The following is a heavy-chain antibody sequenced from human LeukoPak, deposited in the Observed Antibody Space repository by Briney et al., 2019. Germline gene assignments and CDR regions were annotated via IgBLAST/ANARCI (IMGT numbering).Heavy chain of an antibody. CDR2: ISYDGRNK. CDR1: GFTFSSFD. CDR3: ASPGYYYDSSGYQLDAFDI. Sequence: GGSLRLSCAASGFTFSSFDMHWVRQAPGKGLEWVAVISYDGRNKYCADSVKGRFTISRDNAKNSLYLQMNSLRAEDTAVYYCASPGYYYDSSGYQLDAFDIWGQGTMVTVSS. J-gene: IGHJ3*02. V-gene: IGHV3-30*03. D-gene: IGHD3-22*01.